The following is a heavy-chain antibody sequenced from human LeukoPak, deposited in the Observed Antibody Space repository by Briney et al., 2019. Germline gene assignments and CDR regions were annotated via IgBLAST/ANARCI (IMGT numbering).Heavy chain of an antibody. CDR2: ISSSGSTI. J-gene: IGHJ4*02. CDR3: AGAMLGWLQQNY. V-gene: IGHV3-48*03. D-gene: IGHD5-24*01. Sequence: GGSLRLSCAASGFTFSNYEMNWVRQAPGKGLEWVSYISSSGSTIYYADSVKGRFTISRDNAKNSLYLQMNSLRAEDTAVYYCAGAMLGWLQQNYWGQGTLVTVSS. CDR1: GFTFSNYE.